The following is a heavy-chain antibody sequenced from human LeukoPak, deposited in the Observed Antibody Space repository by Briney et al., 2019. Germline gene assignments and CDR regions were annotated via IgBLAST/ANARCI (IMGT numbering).Heavy chain of an antibody. CDR3: ARGSRELYYFDY. J-gene: IGHJ4*02. D-gene: IGHD1-7*01. Sequence: SETLSLTCTVSGASSSSYYWMWIRQPPGKGLEWIGSYYSGGTNYNPSLKSRVTISVDASKTQFSLKLNSVTAADTAVYYCARGSRELYYFDYWGQGTLVTVSS. CDR2: YYSGGT. V-gene: IGHV4-59*01. CDR1: GASSSSYY.